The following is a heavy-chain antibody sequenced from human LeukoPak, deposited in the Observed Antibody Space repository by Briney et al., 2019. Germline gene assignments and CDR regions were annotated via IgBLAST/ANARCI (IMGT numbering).Heavy chain of an antibody. CDR3: ASLLGYCSGGSCYSSNKDYGMDV. Sequence: SETLSPTCTVSGGSISSSSYYWGWIRQPPGKGLEWIGSIYYSGSTYYNPSLKSRVTISVDTSKNQFSLKLSSVTAADTAVYYCASLLGYCSGGSCYSSNKDYGMDVWGQGTTVTVSS. D-gene: IGHD2-15*01. V-gene: IGHV4-39*07. J-gene: IGHJ6*02. CDR1: GGSISSSSYY. CDR2: IYYSGST.